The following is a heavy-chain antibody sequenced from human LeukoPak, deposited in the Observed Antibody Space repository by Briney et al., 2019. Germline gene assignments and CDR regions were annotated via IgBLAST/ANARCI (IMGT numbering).Heavy chain of an antibody. CDR1: GDTFTNYA. V-gene: IGHV1-69*04. Sequence: ASVKVSCKAPGDTFTNYAITWVRQAPGQGLEWMGRFISFLNQATYAQKFQGSVTISADKSTNTAYMEVDSLKSEDTAVYYCAREDLAAGASAFDYWGQGTLVTVSA. D-gene: IGHD6-25*01. CDR2: FISFLNQA. CDR3: AREDLAAGASAFDY. J-gene: IGHJ4*02.